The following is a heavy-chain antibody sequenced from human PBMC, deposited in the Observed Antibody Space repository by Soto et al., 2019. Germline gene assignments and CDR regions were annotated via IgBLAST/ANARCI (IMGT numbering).Heavy chain of an antibody. J-gene: IGHJ4*02. V-gene: IGHV3-30*18. CDR2: ISYDGSNK. Sequence: PGGSLRLSCAASGFTFSSYGMHWVRQAPGKGLEWVAVISYDGSNKYYADSVKGRFTISRDNSKNTLYLQMNSLRAEDTAVYYCAKDLGYCSGGSCYVIDYWGQGTLVTVSS. CDR3: AKDLGYCSGGSCYVIDY. CDR1: GFTFSSYG. D-gene: IGHD2-15*01.